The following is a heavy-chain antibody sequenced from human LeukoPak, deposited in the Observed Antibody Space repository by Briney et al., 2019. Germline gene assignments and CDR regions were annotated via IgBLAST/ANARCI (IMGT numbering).Heavy chain of an antibody. Sequence: ASVKVSCKASGYTFIDYDINWVRQAPGQGLEWMGLMSPHNGRTEYAQNFQGRVTMTRDTSTGTAYMELRSLRSEDTAVYYCARRTPRCGGACYDAFDVWGQGTMVTVSS. J-gene: IGHJ3*01. CDR2: MSPHNGRT. CDR3: ARRTPRCGGACYDAFDV. D-gene: IGHD2-21*01. V-gene: IGHV1-8*01. CDR1: GYTFIDYD.